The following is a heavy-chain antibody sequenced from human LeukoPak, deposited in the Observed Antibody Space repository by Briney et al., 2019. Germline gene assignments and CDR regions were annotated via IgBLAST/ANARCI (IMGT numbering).Heavy chain of an antibody. D-gene: IGHD3-10*01. Sequence: GGSLRLSCAASGLTFSNYAMSWVRQAPGKGLEWVSGISGNTKNTYYADSVKGRFTISRDNSKNTLYLQMNSLRAEDTAVYYCAKGGISLVRGSFDYWGRGTLVTVSS. CDR1: GLTFSNYA. CDR2: ISGNTKNT. J-gene: IGHJ4*02. CDR3: AKGGISLVRGSFDY. V-gene: IGHV3-23*01.